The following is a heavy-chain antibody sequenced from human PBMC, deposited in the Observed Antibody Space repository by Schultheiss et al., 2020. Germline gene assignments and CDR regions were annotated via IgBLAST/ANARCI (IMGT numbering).Heavy chain of an antibody. D-gene: IGHD3-22*01. CDR2: INHSGST. CDR1: GGSISSGGYY. CDR3: ASPTPRNYYDSSGYGTFDI. J-gene: IGHJ3*02. Sequence: SETLSLTCTVSGGSISSGGYYWSWIRQPPGKGLEWIGEINHSGSTNYNPSLKSRVTISVDTSKNQFSLKLSSVTAADTAVYYCASPTPRNYYDSSGYGTFDIWGQGTMVTVSS. V-gene: IGHV4-61*08.